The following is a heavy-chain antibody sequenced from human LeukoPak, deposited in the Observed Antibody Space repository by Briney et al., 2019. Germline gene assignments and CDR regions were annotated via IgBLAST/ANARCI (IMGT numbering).Heavy chain of an antibody. V-gene: IGHV3-23*01. CDR2: ISGSGGST. J-gene: IGHJ4*02. CDR1: GFTFSSYA. D-gene: IGHD2-15*01. CDR3: ANDLVGYCSGGSCYSDY. Sequence: GGSLRLSCAASGFTFSSYAMSWVRQAPGKGLEWVSAISGSGGSTYYADSVKGRFTISRDNSKNTLYLQMNSLRAEDTAVYYCANDLVGYCSGGSCYSDYWGQGTLVTVSS.